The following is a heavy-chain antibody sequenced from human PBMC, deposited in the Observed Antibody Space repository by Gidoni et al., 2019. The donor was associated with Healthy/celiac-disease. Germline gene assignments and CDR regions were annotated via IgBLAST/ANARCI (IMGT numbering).Heavy chain of an antibody. V-gene: IGHV5-51*01. CDR2: IYPGDSDT. Sequence: EVQLVQSGAEVKKPGESLKLSCKGSGYSFTSYWIGWVRHMPGKGLLWMGIIYPGDSDTRYIPAFKGKVTSSADKSISTAYLQGSRLKASDTAMYYGARHGKLPRGATTLYWGQGTLVNVSS. D-gene: IGHD1-26*01. CDR1: GYSFTSYW. J-gene: IGHJ4*02. CDR3: ARHGKLPRGATTLY.